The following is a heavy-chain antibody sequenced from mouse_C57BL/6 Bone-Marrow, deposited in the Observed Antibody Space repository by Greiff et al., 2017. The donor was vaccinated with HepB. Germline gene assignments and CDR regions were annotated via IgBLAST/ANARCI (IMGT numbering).Heavy chain of an antibody. V-gene: IGHV14-3*01. Sequence: EVQLQQSVAELVRPGASVKLSCTASGFNIKNTYMHWVKQRPEQGLEWIGRIDPANGNTKYAPKFQGKATITADTSSNTAYLQLSSLTSEDTAIYYCARPVVPTAQATYYAMDYWGQGPSVTVSS. D-gene: IGHD3-2*02. CDR1: GFNIKNTY. CDR2: IDPANGNT. CDR3: ARPVVPTAQATYYAMDY. J-gene: IGHJ4*01.